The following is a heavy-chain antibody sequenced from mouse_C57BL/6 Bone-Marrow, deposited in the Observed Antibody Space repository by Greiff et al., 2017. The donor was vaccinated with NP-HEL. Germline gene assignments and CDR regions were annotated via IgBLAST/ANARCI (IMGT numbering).Heavy chain of an antibody. CDR2: IHPNSGST. CDR1: GYTFTSYW. D-gene: IGHD2-1*01. CDR3: AREEVYYGNWRDPFDY. Sequence: QVQLQQPGAELVKPGASVKLSCKASGYTFTSYWMHWVKQRPGQGLEWIGMIHPNSGSTNYNEKFKSKATLTVDKSSSTAYMQLSSLTSEDSAVYYGAREEVYYGNWRDPFDYWGQGTTLTVSS. J-gene: IGHJ2*01. V-gene: IGHV1-64*01.